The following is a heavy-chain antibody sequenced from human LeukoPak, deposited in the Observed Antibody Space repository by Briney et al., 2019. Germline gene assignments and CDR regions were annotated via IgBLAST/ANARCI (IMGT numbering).Heavy chain of an antibody. CDR3: ARVRGFRSSGPDDAFDI. J-gene: IGHJ3*02. V-gene: IGHV3-23*01. CDR1: GFTFSSSA. CDR2: ISGSGGST. Sequence: GGSLRLSCAASGFTFSSSAMSRVRQAPGKGLEWVSAISGSGGSTYYADSVKGRFTISRDNSKNTLYLQINSLRAEDTAVYYCARVRGFRSSGPDDAFDIWGQGTMVTVSS. D-gene: IGHD6-19*01.